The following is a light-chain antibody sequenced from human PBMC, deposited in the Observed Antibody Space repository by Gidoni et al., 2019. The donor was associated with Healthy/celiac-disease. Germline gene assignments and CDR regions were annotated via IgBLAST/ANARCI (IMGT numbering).Light chain of an antibody. CDR3: QQRSTWPLG. CDR1: QGVSSY. CDR2: DAS. Sequence: EIVVKQSPATLSLSPGERATLSCRASQGVSSYLACYQQKPGQAPRLLIYDASTRATGIPARFSGSASGTDFPLTISSLEPEDFAVYYCQQRSTWPLGFGGGTKVEIK. V-gene: IGKV3-11*01. J-gene: IGKJ4*01.